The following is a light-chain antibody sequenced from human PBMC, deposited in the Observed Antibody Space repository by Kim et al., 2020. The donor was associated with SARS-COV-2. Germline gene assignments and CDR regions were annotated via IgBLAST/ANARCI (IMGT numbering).Light chain of an antibody. CDR1: SLRSYY. CDR3: NSRDSSGNHLDVV. Sequence: GPTVRITCQGASLRSYYASWYQQRPGQAPVLVIYGKNNRPSGIPDRFSGSSSGNTASLTITGAQAEDEADYYCNSRDSSGNHLDVVFGGGTQLTVL. V-gene: IGLV3-19*01. CDR2: GKN. J-gene: IGLJ2*01.